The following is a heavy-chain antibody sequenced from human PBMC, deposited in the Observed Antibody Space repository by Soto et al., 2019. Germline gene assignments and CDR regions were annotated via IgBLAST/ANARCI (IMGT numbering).Heavy chain of an antibody. J-gene: IGHJ4*02. CDR3: AHRVLRTVFGLVTTTALYFDF. D-gene: IGHD3-3*01. V-gene: IGHV2-5*02. Sequence: QITLKESGRTVLKPTETLTLTCTVSGFSLTTSGVCVDCVRQSQGKAREWLAFLYWDDDKRYSTSRKSRLTTTNDTSNNQVVLTMANVAPAATATYYCAHRVLRTVFGLVTTTALYFDFWGQGTPVVVSS. CDR1: GFSLTTSGVC. CDR2: LYWDDDK.